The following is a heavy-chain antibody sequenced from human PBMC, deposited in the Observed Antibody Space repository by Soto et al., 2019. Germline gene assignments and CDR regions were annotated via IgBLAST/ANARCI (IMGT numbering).Heavy chain of an antibody. Sequence: QVQLQESGPGLVKPSETLSLTCTVSGGSISSYYWSWIRQPPGKGLEWIGYIYYSGSTNYNPSLKSRVTISVETSKNQFSLKLSSVTAADTAVYYCARRYYYDSSGYQTHAFDIWGQGTMVTVSS. CDR2: IYYSGST. CDR3: ARRYYYDSSGYQTHAFDI. V-gene: IGHV4-59*01. J-gene: IGHJ3*02. D-gene: IGHD3-22*01. CDR1: GGSISSYY.